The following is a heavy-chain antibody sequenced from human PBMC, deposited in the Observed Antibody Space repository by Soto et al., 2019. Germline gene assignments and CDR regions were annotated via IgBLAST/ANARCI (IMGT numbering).Heavy chain of an antibody. J-gene: IGHJ4*02. V-gene: IGHV4-30-4*01. CDR1: GDSISTADYY. CDR2: IYYSGNT. CDR3: ARGIYSTSSFFDS. Sequence: SETLSLTCTVSGDSISTADYYWNWIRQPSGKGLEWIGYIYYSGNTYYIPSPKSRVTISVDTSKNQISLKLNSVTAADTAVYYCARGIYSTSSFFDSWGQGTLVTVSS. D-gene: IGHD6-6*01.